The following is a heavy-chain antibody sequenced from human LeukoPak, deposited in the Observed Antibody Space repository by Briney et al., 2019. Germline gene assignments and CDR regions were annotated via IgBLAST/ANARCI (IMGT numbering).Heavy chain of an antibody. CDR1: GYTFTIYG. CDR2: ISAYNGNT. Sequence: ASVTVSCKASGYTFTIYGISWVRQAPGQGLEWMGWISAYNGNTNYAQKLQGRVTMTTDTSTSTAYMELRSLRSDDTAVYYCSRAHSYSSGWSGYSDYWGQGTLVTVSS. J-gene: IGHJ4*02. V-gene: IGHV1-18*01. CDR3: SRAHSYSSGWSGYSDY. D-gene: IGHD6-19*01.